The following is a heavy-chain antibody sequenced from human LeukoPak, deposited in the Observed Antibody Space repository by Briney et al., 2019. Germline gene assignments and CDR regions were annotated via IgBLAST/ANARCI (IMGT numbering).Heavy chain of an antibody. Sequence: GGSLRLSCAASGFTFRSCTMNWVRQAPGKGLEWVSGISGSGGSTYYADSVKGRFTISRDNSKNTLYLQVNSLRAEDTAVYYCAKGGVPAAIAWFDPWGQGTLVTVSS. D-gene: IGHD2-2*01. V-gene: IGHV3-23*01. CDR3: AKGGVPAAIAWFDP. J-gene: IGHJ5*02. CDR2: ISGSGGST. CDR1: GFTFRSCT.